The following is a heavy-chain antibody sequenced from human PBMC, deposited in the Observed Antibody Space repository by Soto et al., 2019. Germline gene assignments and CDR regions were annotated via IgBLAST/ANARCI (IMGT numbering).Heavy chain of an antibody. J-gene: IGHJ4*02. V-gene: IGHV4-39*07. Sequence: PSETLSLTCTVSGASIISSSYYWGWIRQPPGKGLEWIGSINYSGSTTYNPSLKSRVTISVDTSKNKFFLKLSSVTAADTAVYYCARCYGSGSYYNGLFDHWGQGTLVTVSS. D-gene: IGHD3-10*01. CDR3: ARCYGSGSYYNGLFDH. CDR1: GASIISSSYY. CDR2: INYSGST.